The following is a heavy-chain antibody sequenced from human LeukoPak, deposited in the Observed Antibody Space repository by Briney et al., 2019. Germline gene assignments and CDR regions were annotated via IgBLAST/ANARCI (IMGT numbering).Heavy chain of an antibody. CDR2: IKAKAHGGTI. Sequence: PGGSLRLSCAASGFTFDDYGMSWVRQAPGKGLEWVGRIKAKAHGGTIEYAAPVKGRFTISRDDSKNTLYLQMNSLKTEDTAVYYCTTDGVGVEGATYDNWGQGTLVSVSS. CDR1: GFTFDDYG. J-gene: IGHJ4*02. D-gene: IGHD1-26*01. CDR3: TTDGVGVEGATYDN. V-gene: IGHV3-15*01.